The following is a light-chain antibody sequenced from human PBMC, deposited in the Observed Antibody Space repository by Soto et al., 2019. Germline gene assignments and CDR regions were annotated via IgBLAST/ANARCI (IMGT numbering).Light chain of an antibody. J-gene: IGKJ4*01. CDR3: QKYNSSPLT. Sequence: DIQMTQSPSSLSASLGDRVTITCRASQGIGVYLAWFPQKPGYVPGLLLYAASTLQSGVPSRVSGSGSGTDFTLTISSLQPEDVATYYCQKYNSSPLTFGGGTMVELK. V-gene: IGKV1-27*01. CDR1: QGIGVY. CDR2: AAS.